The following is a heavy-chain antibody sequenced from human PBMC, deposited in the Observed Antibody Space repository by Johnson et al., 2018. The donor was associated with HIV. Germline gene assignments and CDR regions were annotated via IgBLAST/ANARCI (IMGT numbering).Heavy chain of an antibody. J-gene: IGHJ3*02. CDR3: ARDPSRSPGAFDI. Sequence: EKLVESGGGVVRPGGSLRLSCAASGFTFSSYWMSWVRQAPGKGLEWVANIKQDGSEKYYVDDVKGRFTISRDNSKNTLYLKMNSLRADDTAVYYCARDPSRSPGAFDIWGQGTMVTVS. CDR1: GFTFSSYW. CDR2: IKQDGSEK. V-gene: IGHV3-7*05.